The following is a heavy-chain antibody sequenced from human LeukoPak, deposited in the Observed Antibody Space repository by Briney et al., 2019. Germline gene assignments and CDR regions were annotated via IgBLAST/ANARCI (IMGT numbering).Heavy chain of an antibody. J-gene: IGHJ4*02. Sequence: GGFLRLSCAASGFTFSSYGMHWVRQAPGKGLEWVAVIWYDGSNKYYADSVKGRFTISRDNSKNTLYLQMNSLRAEDTAVYYCAKDSSGYYWGFDYWGQGTLVTVSS. CDR2: IWYDGSNK. D-gene: IGHD3-22*01. CDR1: GFTFSSYG. CDR3: AKDSSGYYWGFDY. V-gene: IGHV3-33*06.